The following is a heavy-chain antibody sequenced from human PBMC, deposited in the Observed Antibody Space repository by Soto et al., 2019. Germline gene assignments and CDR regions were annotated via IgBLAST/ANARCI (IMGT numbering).Heavy chain of an antibody. CDR2: ISYDGSNK. V-gene: IGHV3-30-3*01. D-gene: IGHD2-15*01. J-gene: IGHJ4*02. CDR1: GFTFSSYA. CDR3: ARDYGYCSGGSCYSRLAPPTLGYYFDY. Sequence: GGSLRLSCAASGFTFSSYAMHWVRQAPGKGLEWVAVISYDGSNKYYADSVKGRFTISRDNSKNTLYLQMNSLRAEDTAVYYCARDYGYCSGGSCYSRLAPPTLGYYFDYWGQGTLVTVSS.